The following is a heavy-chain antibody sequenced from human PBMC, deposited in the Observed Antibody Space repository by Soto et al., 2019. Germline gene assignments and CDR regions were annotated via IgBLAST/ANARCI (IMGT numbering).Heavy chain of an antibody. Sequence: QVQLQQWGAGLLKPSETLSLTCAVYGGSFSGYYWSWIRQPPGKGLEWIGEINHSGSTNYNPSLKRRVNISVDTSKNQFSLKLSSVTAAVTAVYYCAREVRATRDGAFDIWGQGTMVTVSS. CDR2: INHSGST. CDR1: GGSFSGYY. V-gene: IGHV4-34*01. D-gene: IGHD1-26*01. CDR3: AREVRATRDGAFDI. J-gene: IGHJ3*02.